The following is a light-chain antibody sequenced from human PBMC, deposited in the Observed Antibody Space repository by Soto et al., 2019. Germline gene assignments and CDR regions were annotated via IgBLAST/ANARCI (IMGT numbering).Light chain of an antibody. CDR3: KQYGSSPWT. Sequence: EIVLTQSPGTLSLSPGQRATLSCRASQSVSSSYLAWYQQKPGQAPRLLIYGASSRATGIPEMFSGSGSGTDFTLAISRLEPEDFAVYYCKQYGSSPWTFGQGTKVEIK. CDR2: GAS. J-gene: IGKJ1*01. V-gene: IGKV3-20*01. CDR1: QSVSSSY.